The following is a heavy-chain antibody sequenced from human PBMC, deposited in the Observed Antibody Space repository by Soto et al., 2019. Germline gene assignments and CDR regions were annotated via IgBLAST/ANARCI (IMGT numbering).Heavy chain of an antibody. CDR1: GFTFSSYS. CDR3: AKETLTYCGGDCYSWSPYYFDY. Sequence: WGSLRLSCAASGFTFSSYSMNWVRQAPGKGLEWVSYISSSSSTIYYADSVKGRFTISRDNSKNTLYLQVNSLRAEDTAVYYCAKETLTYCGGDCYSWSPYYFDYWGQGTLVTVSS. V-gene: IGHV3-48*01. CDR2: ISSSSSTI. J-gene: IGHJ4*02. D-gene: IGHD2-21*02.